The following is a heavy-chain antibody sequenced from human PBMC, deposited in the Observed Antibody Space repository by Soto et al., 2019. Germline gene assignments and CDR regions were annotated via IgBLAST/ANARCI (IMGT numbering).Heavy chain of an antibody. CDR2: IYYSGST. V-gene: IGHV4-39*01. J-gene: IGHJ4*02. D-gene: IGHD3-22*01. CDR3: ARFYDSSGYYEDY. CDR1: GGSISSSSYY. Sequence: KPSETLSLTCTVSGGSISSSSYYWGWIRQPPGKGLEWIGSIYYSGSTYYNPSLKSRVTISVDTSKNQFSLKLSSVTTADTAVYYCARFYDSSGYYEDYWGQGTLVTVSS.